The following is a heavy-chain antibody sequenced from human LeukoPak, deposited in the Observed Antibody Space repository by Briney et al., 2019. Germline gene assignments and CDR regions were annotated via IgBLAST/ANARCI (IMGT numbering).Heavy chain of an antibody. CDR2: INHSGST. CDR3: AKSGYSSSWYRE. D-gene: IGHD6-13*01. CDR1: GGSISSSNW. J-gene: IGHJ4*02. Sequence: PSGTLSLTCAVSGGSISSSNWWSWVRQPPGKGLEWIGEINHSGSTNYNPSLKSRVTISVDTSKNQFSLKLSSVTAADTAVYYCAKSGYSSSWYREWGQGTLVTVSS. V-gene: IGHV4-4*02.